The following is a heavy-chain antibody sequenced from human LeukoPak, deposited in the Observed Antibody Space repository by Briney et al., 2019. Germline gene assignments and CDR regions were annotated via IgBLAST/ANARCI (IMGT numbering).Heavy chain of an antibody. Sequence: SETLSLTCTVSGGSISSYYWSWIRQPPGKGLEWIGYIYYSGSTNYNPSLKSRVTISVDTSNNHFSLKLSSVTAADTAVYYCARAGNYYSSGSYLGYWGQGTLVTVSS. J-gene: IGHJ4*02. CDR3: ARAGNYYSSGSYLGY. D-gene: IGHD3-10*01. CDR1: GGSISSYY. CDR2: IYYSGST. V-gene: IGHV4-59*01.